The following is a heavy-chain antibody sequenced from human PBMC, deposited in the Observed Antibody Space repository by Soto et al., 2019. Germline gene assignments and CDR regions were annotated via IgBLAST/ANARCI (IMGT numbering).Heavy chain of an antibody. D-gene: IGHD3-3*01. CDR2: IYSSGNT. J-gene: IGHJ5*02. Sequence: PSETLSLTCSVSGGTISGYYWTWIRQPAGKGLEWIGRIYSSGNTKYNPSLQSRVTMSLDTSNNQFSLGLTSVTAADTAVYYCARGQRFSDWFDPWGQGTFVTVSS. CDR1: GGTISGYY. CDR3: ARGQRFSDWFDP. V-gene: IGHV4-4*07.